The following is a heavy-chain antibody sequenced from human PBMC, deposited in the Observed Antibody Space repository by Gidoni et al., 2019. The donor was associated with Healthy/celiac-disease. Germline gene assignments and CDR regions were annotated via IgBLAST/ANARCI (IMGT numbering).Heavy chain of an antibody. Sequence: QVQLVQSGAEVKKPGSSVKVSCKASGGTFSSYAISWVRQAPGQGLEWMGRIIPILGIANYAQKFQGRVTITADKSTSTAYMELSSLRSEDTAVYYCTVTTIANDNYYMDVWGKGTTVTVSS. CDR3: TVTTIANDNYYMDV. CDR2: IIPILGIA. CDR1: GGTFSSYA. V-gene: IGHV1-69*04. J-gene: IGHJ6*03. D-gene: IGHD4-17*01.